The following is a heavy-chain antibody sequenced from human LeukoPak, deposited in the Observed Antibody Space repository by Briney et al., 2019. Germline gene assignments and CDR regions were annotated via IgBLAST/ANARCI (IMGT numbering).Heavy chain of an antibody. D-gene: IGHD1-26*01. CDR1: GFTFSRYW. V-gene: IGHV3-7*01. CDR3: ARDSIVGATTFDP. J-gene: IGHJ5*02. CDR2: IKQDGSEK. Sequence: GGSLRLSCAATGFTFSRYWMSWVRQAPGKGLEGVANIKQDGSEKHYMDSVRGRFTISRDNAKNSLYLQMNSLRVEDTAVYSCARDSIVGATTFDPWGQGTLVTVSS.